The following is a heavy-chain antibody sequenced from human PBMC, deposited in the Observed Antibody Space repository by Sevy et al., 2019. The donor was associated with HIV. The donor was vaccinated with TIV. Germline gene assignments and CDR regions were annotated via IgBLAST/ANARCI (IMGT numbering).Heavy chain of an antibody. D-gene: IGHD7-27*01. V-gene: IGHV4-59*01. CDR3: ARDNWGSIDY. CDR1: GGSLDVFG. J-gene: IGHJ4*02. Sequence: LSLTCTVSGGSLDVFGWTWVRQPPGKGLEWIGYAYYNGGTNYNPSLKSRLTIPVGTSARQFSLHLNSVTAADTAIYYCARDNWGSIDYWGQGILVTVSS. CDR2: AYYNGGT.